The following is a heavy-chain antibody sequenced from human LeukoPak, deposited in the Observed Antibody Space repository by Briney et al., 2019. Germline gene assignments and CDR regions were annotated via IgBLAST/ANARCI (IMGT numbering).Heavy chain of an antibody. CDR2: IIPHNGDT. D-gene: IGHD6-13*01. CDR3: ARSLGSGIPTGGGILDF. Sequence: ASVKVSCKTSGYTFSHYSITWVRQAPGQGLEWMGWIIPHNGDTKFAQKLQGRLTMTADTSTNTAFMELRSLASDDTALYYCARSLGSGIPTGGGILDFWGQGTLLIVSS. J-gene: IGHJ4*02. V-gene: IGHV1-18*01. CDR1: GYTFSHYS.